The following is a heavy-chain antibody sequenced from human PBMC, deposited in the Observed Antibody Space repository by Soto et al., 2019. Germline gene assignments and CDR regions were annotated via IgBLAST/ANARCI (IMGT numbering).Heavy chain of an antibody. CDR3: ARVKLAAAANWFDP. CDR1: GGSISSGGYY. D-gene: IGHD6-13*01. V-gene: IGHV4-31*03. J-gene: IGHJ5*02. Sequence: SETLSLTCTVSGGSISSGGYYWSWIRQHPGKGLEWIGYIYYSGSTYYNPSLKSRVTISVDTSKNQFSLKLSSVTAADTAVYYCARVKLAAAANWFDPWGQGTLVTVSS. CDR2: IYYSGST.